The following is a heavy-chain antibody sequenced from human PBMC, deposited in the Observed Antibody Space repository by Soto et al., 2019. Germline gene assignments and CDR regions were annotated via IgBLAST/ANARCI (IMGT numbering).Heavy chain of an antibody. J-gene: IGHJ6*02. CDR2: INHSGST. CDR1: GGSFSGYY. CDR3: ARLGFWSGYGLYYYYGMDV. Sequence: NPSETLSLTCAVYGGSFSGYYWSWIRQPPGKGLEWIGEINHSGSTNYNPSLKSRVTISVDTSKNQFSLKLSSVTAADTAVYYCARLGFWSGYGLYYYYGMDVWGQGTTVTVSS. V-gene: IGHV4-34*01. D-gene: IGHD3-3*01.